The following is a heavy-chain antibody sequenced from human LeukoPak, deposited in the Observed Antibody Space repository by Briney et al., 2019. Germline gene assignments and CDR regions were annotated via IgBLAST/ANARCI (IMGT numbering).Heavy chain of an antibody. V-gene: IGHV3-53*01. D-gene: IGHD3-16*01. CDR2: IYTDGST. CDR1: EFTVSSHY. J-gene: IGHJ4*02. Sequence: PGGSLRLSCAASEFTVSSHYMSWVRQAPGKGLEWVSVIYTDGSTFYADSVKGRFTISRDNSKNTLYLQMNSLRAEDTAVYYCAITGESSNWFLYFDYWGQGTLATVSS. CDR3: AITGESSNWFLYFDY.